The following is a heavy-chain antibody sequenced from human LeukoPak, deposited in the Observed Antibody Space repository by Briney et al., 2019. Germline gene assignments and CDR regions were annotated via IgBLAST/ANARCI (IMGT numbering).Heavy chain of an antibody. CDR1: GFTFSSYA. D-gene: IGHD6-19*01. J-gene: IGHJ4*02. Sequence: PGGSLRLSCAGSGFTFSSYAMSWVRQAPGKGLEWVSVITGGGRTTYYADSVKGRFSISRDNSKNTVVLQMNSLRAEDTAVYYCAKDTPLTAYGSGWSTNAFDYWGQGTLVTVSS. CDR2: ITGGGRTT. V-gene: IGHV3-23*01. CDR3: AKDTPLTAYGSGWSTNAFDY.